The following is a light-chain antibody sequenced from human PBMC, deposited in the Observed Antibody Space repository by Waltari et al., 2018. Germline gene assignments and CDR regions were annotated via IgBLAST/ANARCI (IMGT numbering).Light chain of an antibody. J-gene: IGLJ2*01. CDR1: SSNLGRNV. CDR3: AAWDDKLGGRWE. CDR2: RND. V-gene: IGLV1-47*01. Sequence: QSVLTQPPSASGTPGQRVTIPCSGSSSNLGRNVVHWSQQVPGTTPKLLIYRNDQRPSGVPDRFSGSKSGTSASLAISGLRSEDEADYYCAAWDDKLGGRWEFGGGTKLTVL.